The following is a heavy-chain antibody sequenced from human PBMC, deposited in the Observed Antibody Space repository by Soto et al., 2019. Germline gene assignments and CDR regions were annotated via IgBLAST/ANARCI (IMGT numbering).Heavy chain of an antibody. V-gene: IGHV4-31*03. CDR3: ASSDPYSFFDY. CDR1: GGSISGGGHY. CDR2: MYYTGDT. D-gene: IGHD2-21*01. J-gene: IGHJ4*02. Sequence: SETLSLTCTVSGGSISGGGHYWGWIRQPPGKGLEWIGFMYYTGDTYYNPSLKSRLSISVDASMNQFSLELTSVTAADTAVYYCASSDPYSFFDYGGLGTLVTVSS.